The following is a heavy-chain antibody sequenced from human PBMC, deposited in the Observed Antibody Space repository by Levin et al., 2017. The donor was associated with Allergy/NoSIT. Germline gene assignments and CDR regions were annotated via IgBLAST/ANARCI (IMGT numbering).Heavy chain of an antibody. CDR1: GFTFSSYE. V-gene: IGHV3-48*03. CDR2: ISSTGSTI. Sequence: SCAASGFTFSSYEMNLVRRAPGKGLEWVSYISSTGSTIYSADSVKGRFTISRDNAKNSLYLHMNSLRAEDTAVYYCARQLGNFWSGYNYFDYWGQGTLVTVSS. CDR3: ARQLGNFWSGYNYFDY. D-gene: IGHD3-3*01. J-gene: IGHJ4*02.